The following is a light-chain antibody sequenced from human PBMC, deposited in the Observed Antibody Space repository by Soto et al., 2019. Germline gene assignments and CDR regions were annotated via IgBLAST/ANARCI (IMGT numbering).Light chain of an antibody. CDR2: DAS. Sequence: DIQMTQSPSTLSASVGDSVTITCRASQNIRNWLAWYQQKPGKAPNPLIYDASGLDSGVPSRFSGSGYGTEFTLTISGLQPEDFATFYCQQYDSFPWTFGPGTKVEIK. J-gene: IGKJ1*01. CDR1: QNIRNW. CDR3: QQYDSFPWT. V-gene: IGKV1-5*01.